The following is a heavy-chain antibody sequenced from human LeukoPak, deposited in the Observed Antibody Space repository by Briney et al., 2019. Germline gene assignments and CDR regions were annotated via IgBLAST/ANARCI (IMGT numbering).Heavy chain of an antibody. Sequence: GGSLRLSCAASGFTSSSYSMNWVRQAPGKGQGWVSSISSSSTYIYYADSVKGRFTISRDNAKNSLYLQMNSQRAEDTAVYYCARARYCSSTNCYEHDYWGQGTQVTVSS. CDR3: ARARYCSSTNCYEHDY. J-gene: IGHJ4*02. CDR2: ISSSSTYI. CDR1: GFTSSSYS. D-gene: IGHD2-2*01. V-gene: IGHV3-21*01.